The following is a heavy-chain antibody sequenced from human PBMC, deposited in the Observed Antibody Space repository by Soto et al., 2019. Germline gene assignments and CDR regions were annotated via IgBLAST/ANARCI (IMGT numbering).Heavy chain of an antibody. D-gene: IGHD1-26*01. CDR2: INAGNGNT. V-gene: IGHV1-3*01. CDR1: GYTFTSYA. Sequence: ASLKVSCKASGYTFTSYAMHWARQAPGQRLEWMGWINAGNGNTKYSQKFQGRVTITRDTSASTAYMELSSLRSEDTAVYYCARDHQSGSYGYWGQGPLVTVSS. CDR3: ARDHQSGSYGY. J-gene: IGHJ4*02.